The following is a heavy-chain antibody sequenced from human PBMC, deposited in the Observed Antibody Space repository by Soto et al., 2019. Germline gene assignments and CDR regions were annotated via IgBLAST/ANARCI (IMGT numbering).Heavy chain of an antibody. D-gene: IGHD3-3*01. Sequence: EVQLVESGGGLVKPGRSLRLSCTASGFTFGDYAMSWFRQAPGKGLEWVGFIRSKAYGGTTEYAASVKGRFTISRDDSKSIAYLQMNSLKTEDTAVYYCTNDNYDFWSGYYLHYGMDVWGQGTTVTVSS. CDR2: IRSKAYGGTT. V-gene: IGHV3-49*05. J-gene: IGHJ6*02. CDR1: GFTFGDYA. CDR3: TNDNYDFWSGYYLHYGMDV.